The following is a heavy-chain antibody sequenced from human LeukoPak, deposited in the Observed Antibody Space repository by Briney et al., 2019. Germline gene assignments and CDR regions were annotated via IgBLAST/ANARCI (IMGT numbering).Heavy chain of an antibody. V-gene: IGHV3-23*01. CDR3: ANAGFCSSTTCYNPFDH. Sequence: GGSLRLSCAASGFTFSSYAMSWVRQAPGKGLEWVSGITDSGFTTFYANSVKGRSTISRDNSKNTLYLQMNSLRAEDTAVYYCANAGFCSSTTCYNPFDHWGQGTLVTVSS. CDR1: GFTFSSYA. CDR2: ITDSGFTT. J-gene: IGHJ4*02. D-gene: IGHD2-2*02.